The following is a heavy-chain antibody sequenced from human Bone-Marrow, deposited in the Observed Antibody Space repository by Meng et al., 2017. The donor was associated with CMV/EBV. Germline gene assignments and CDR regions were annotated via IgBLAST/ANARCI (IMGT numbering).Heavy chain of an antibody. CDR1: GFTFSSYE. V-gene: IGHV3-48*03. CDR3: AKMPGTTGRGYYYYGMDV. D-gene: IGHD1-7*01. J-gene: IGHJ6*02. Sequence: GESLKISCAASGFTFSSYEMNWVRQAPGKGLEWVSYISSSGSTIYYADSVKGRFTISRDNSKNTLYLQMNSLRAEDTAVYYCAKMPGTTGRGYYYYGMDVWGQGTTVTVSS. CDR2: ISSSGSTI.